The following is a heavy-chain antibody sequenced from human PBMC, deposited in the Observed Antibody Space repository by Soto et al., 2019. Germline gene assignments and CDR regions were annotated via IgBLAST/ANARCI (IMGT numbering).Heavy chain of an antibody. CDR2: INPATGAA. V-gene: IGHV1-2*02. CDR1: GYPVTAYY. CDR3: ARGGGVGVAGSAAFDM. D-gene: IGHD3-3*01. Sequence: QLHLVQSGAVVKKPGASVTVSCSASGYPVTAYYMHWVRQAPGRGLEWMGGINPATGAAKYTQTFQGRVTMTRERSRSTVFRELSGLTSEAPAVFSCARGGGVGVAGSAAFDMWGQGTLVTVSS. J-gene: IGHJ3*02.